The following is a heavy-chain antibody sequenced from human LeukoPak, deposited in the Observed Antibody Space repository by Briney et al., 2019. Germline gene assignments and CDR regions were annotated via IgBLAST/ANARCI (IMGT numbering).Heavy chain of an antibody. V-gene: IGHV3-21*01. J-gene: IGHJ5*02. CDR1: GFTFSSYS. CDR3: ARDSGSYYNP. CDR2: ISSSSSYI. Sequence: GGSLRLSCAASGFTFSSYSMNWVRQAPGKGLEWVSSISSSSSYIHYADSLKGRFTISRDNTKNSLYLQMNSLRAEDTALYYCARDSGSYYNPWGQGTLVTVSS. D-gene: IGHD3-10*01.